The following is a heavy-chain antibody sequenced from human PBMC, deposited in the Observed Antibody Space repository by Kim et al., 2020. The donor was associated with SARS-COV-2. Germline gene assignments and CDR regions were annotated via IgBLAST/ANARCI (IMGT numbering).Heavy chain of an antibody. V-gene: IGHV3-74*01. CDR2: INTDGSFT. Sequence: GGSLRLSCAGSGFTFSSDWMHWVRQAPGKGLEWVSRINTDGSFTTNADPVKGRFTISRDNAKNTLYLQMNSLRAEDTAVYYCARFGSDWSLSYWGQGTLVTVPS. D-gene: IGHD6-19*01. CDR1: GFTFSSDW. CDR3: ARFGSDWSLSY. J-gene: IGHJ4*02.